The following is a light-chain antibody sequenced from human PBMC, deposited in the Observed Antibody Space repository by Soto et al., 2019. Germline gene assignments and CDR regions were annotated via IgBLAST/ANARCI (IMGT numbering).Light chain of an antibody. V-gene: IGLV2-14*01. CDR2: EVN. J-gene: IGLJ1*01. Sequence: QSGLTQPASVSGSPGQSITISCTGTSSDIGYYDYVSWYQHHSGKAPKLIIYEVNNRPSGVSNRFSGSKSVNTASLTISGLQAEDEADYYCSSHSSSSAYYVFGAGTKVTAL. CDR1: SSDIGYYDY. CDR3: SSHSSSSAYYV.